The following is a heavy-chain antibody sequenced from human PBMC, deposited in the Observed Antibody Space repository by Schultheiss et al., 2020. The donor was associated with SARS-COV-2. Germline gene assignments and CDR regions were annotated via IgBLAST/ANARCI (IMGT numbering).Heavy chain of an antibody. CDR1: GFTFSGSA. CDR2: ISSSGSTI. D-gene: IGHD4-17*01. V-gene: IGHV3-48*04. J-gene: IGHJ6*02. CDR3: ARKPYSLGDHTLDYYYGMDV. Sequence: GGSLRLSCAASGFTFSGSAMHWVRQASGKGLEWVSYISSSGSTIYYADSVKGRFTISRDNAKNSLYLQMNSLRAEDTAVYYCARKPYSLGDHTLDYYYGMDVWGQGTTVTVSS.